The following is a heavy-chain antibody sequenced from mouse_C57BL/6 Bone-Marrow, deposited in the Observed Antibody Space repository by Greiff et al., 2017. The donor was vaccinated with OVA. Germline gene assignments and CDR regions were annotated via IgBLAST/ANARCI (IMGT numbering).Heavy chain of an antibody. D-gene: IGHD2-4*01. CDR2: INPNYGTT. J-gene: IGHJ4*01. CDR1: GYSFTDYN. CDR3: ARRGYYDYDGPYAMDY. Sequence: QQSGPELVKPGASVKISCKASGYSFTDYNMNWVKQSNGKSLEWIGVINPNYGTTSYNQKFKGKATLTVDQSSSTAYMQLNSLTSADSAVYYCARRGYYDYDGPYAMDYWGQGTSVTVSS. V-gene: IGHV1-39*01.